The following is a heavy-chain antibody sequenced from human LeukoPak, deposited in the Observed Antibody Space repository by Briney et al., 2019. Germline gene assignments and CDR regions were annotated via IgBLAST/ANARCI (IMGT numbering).Heavy chain of an antibody. V-gene: IGHV4-59*01. D-gene: IGHD3-22*01. CDR1: GGSISSYY. J-gene: IGHJ1*01. CDR3: ARGYYYSSGYYPAEYFQH. Sequence: SETLSLTCTVSGGSISSYYWSWIRQPPGKGLEWIGYIYYSGSTNYNPSLKSRVTISVDTSKNQFSLKLSSVTAADTAVYYCARGYYYSSGYYPAEYFQHWGQGTLVTVSS. CDR2: IYYSGST.